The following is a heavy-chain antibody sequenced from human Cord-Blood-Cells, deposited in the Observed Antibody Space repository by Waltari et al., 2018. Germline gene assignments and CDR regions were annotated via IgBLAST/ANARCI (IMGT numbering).Heavy chain of an antibody. V-gene: IGHV4-4*07. CDR1: GGSISSYY. CDR3: AREFCSSTSCYYGDYDY. CDR2: IYTSGST. Sequence: QVQLQASGPGLVQPSETLSLTCTVSGGSISSYYWRWIRQPAGKGLEWIGRIYTSGSTNYNPSLKSRVTMSVDTSKNQFSLKLSSVTAADTAVYYCAREFCSSTSCYYGDYDYWGQGTLVTVSS. J-gene: IGHJ4*02. D-gene: IGHD2-2*01.